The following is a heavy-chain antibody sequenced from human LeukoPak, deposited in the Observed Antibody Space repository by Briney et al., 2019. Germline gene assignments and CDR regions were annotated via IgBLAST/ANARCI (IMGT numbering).Heavy chain of an antibody. CDR2: INTDGSST. D-gene: IGHD4-17*01. Sequence: GGSLRLSCAASGFTFSSYWMHWVRQAPGKGLVWVSRINTDGSSTRYADSVKGRFTISRDSAKSTLYLQMNSLRAKDTAVYYCARDLTTMTTGVDYWGQGTLVTVSS. J-gene: IGHJ4*02. V-gene: IGHV3-74*01. CDR1: GFTFSSYW. CDR3: ARDLTTMTTGVDY.